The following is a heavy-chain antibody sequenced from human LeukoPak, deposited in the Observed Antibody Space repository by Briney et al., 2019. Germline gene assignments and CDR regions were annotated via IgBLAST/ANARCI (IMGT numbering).Heavy chain of an antibody. Sequence: GRSLRLSCAASGFTFSSYAMHSVRQAPGKGPEWMAVIRYDGSNKYYADSVKGRFTISRDNSKNTLYLQMNSLRAEDTAVYYCARVEEIGAPGPQPPQHWGLGTLVTVSS. J-gene: IGHJ1*01. CDR3: ARVEEIGAPGPQPPQH. V-gene: IGHV3-30-3*01. CDR2: IRYDGSNK. CDR1: GFTFSSYA. D-gene: IGHD1-1*01.